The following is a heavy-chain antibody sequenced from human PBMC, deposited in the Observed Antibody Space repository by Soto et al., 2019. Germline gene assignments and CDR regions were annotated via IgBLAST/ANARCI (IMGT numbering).Heavy chain of an antibody. Sequence: SETLSLTCTVSGDSISSYYWSWIRQPPGKGLEWIGYIYYSGSTNYNPSLKSRVTISVDTSKNQFSLKLSSVTAADTAVYYCARSYNWNDGFDYWGQGTLVTVSS. CDR3: ARSYNWNDGFDY. J-gene: IGHJ4*02. D-gene: IGHD1-20*01. CDR1: GDSISSYY. CDR2: IYYSGST. V-gene: IGHV4-59*01.